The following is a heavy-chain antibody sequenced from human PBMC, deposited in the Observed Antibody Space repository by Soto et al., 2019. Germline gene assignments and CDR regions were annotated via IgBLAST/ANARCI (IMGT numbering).Heavy chain of an antibody. D-gene: IGHD1-20*01. CDR3: AKFIGRYHFDC. J-gene: IGHJ4*02. Sequence: EVQLLDSGGGLVQPGGSLRLSCAASGFTFSTSAMSWVRQAPGKGLEWVSGISSSGMSTYYVDSVKGRFTISRDNSKNTLSLQMNSLRVEDTAVYYCAKFIGRYHFDCWGQGTLVTVSS. CDR1: GFTFSTSA. CDR2: ISSSGMST. V-gene: IGHV3-23*01.